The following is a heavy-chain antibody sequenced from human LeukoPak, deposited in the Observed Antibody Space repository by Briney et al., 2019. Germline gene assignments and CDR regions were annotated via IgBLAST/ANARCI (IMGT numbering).Heavy chain of an antibody. CDR1: GGSISSGDYY. CDR3: ATLPSLRRFDD. Sequence: PSESLSLTCTVSGGSISSGDYYWGWIRQPPGKGLEWIASIYFSGSTYYNPSLKSRVTISVHKSKNQFSLKLTSVTAADTAVYYCATLPSLRRFDDWGQGTLVTVSS. CDR2: IYFSGST. J-gene: IGHJ4*02. V-gene: IGHV4-39*01. D-gene: IGHD2-2*01.